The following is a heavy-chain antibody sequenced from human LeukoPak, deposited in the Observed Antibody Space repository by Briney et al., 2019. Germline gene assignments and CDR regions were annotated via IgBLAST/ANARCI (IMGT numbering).Heavy chain of an antibody. Sequence: SETLSLTCTVSGGSISSGSYYWSWIRQPAGKGLEWIGRFYTSGSTNYNPSLKSRVTMSVDTSKNQFSLKLTSVTAADTAVYYCAREDPTGRRGYSYAYWFDPWGQGTLVTVSS. D-gene: IGHD5-18*01. CDR3: AREDPTGRRGYSYAYWFDP. CDR1: GGSISSGSYY. V-gene: IGHV4-61*02. CDR2: FYTSGST. J-gene: IGHJ5*02.